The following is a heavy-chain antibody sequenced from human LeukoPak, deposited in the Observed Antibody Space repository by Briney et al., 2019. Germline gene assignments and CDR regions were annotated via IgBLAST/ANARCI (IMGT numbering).Heavy chain of an antibody. CDR1: GFTFSSYA. V-gene: IGHV3-23*01. D-gene: IGHD6-13*01. J-gene: IGHJ6*02. CDR3: AKVLRSGAAAGTYYYYYGMDV. CDR2: ISGSGGST. Sequence: GGSLRLSCAASGFTFSSYAMSWVRQAPGKGLEWVSAISGSGGSTYYADSVKGRFTISRDNSKNTLYLQMNSLRAEDTAVYYCAKVLRSGAAAGTYYYYYGMDVWGQGTTVTVS.